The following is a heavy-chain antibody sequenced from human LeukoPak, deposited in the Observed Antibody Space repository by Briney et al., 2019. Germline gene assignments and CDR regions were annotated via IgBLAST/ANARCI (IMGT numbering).Heavy chain of an antibody. J-gene: IGHJ6*03. Sequence: KPSETLSLTCAVYGGSFSGYYWSWIRQPPGKGLEWIGEINHSGNTNYNPSLKSRVTISVDTSKNQFSLKLSSVTAADTAVYYCARERAGLQYLHYMDVWGKGTTVTVSS. CDR2: INHSGNT. D-gene: IGHD4-11*01. CDR3: ARERAGLQYLHYMDV. CDR1: GGSFSGYY. V-gene: IGHV4-34*01.